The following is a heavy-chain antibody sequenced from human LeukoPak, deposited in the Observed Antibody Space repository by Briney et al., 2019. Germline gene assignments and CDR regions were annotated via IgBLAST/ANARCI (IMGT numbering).Heavy chain of an antibody. CDR2: ISYDGSNK. V-gene: IGHV3-30*01. CDR3: ARDPFHIVVVPAAIGWFDP. Sequence: GRSLRLSCAASGFIFSSYAMHWVRQAPGKGLEWVAVISYDGSNKYYADSVNGRFTISRDNSKNTLYLQMNSLRAEDTAVYYCARDPFHIVVVPAAIGWFDPWGQGTLVTVSS. J-gene: IGHJ5*02. D-gene: IGHD2-2*01. CDR1: GFIFSSYA.